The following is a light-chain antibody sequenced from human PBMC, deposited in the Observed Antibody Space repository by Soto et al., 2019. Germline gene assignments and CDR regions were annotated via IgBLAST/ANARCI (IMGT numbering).Light chain of an antibody. Sequence: DIQLTQSPASLPASVGDRVTITCRASDNIGSNLNWYQHQTGTAPKLLIYAASSLQGGVPSRFSGSGYGTQFTLTISGLQTEDFATYYCQQSYKILTFGGGTKVDIK. V-gene: IGKV1-39*01. J-gene: IGKJ4*01. CDR1: DNIGSN. CDR2: AAS. CDR3: QQSYKILT.